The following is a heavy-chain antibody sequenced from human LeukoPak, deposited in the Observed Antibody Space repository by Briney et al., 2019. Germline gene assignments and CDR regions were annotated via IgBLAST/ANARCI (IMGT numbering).Heavy chain of an antibody. CDR3: ARXAPXPGLSFGELGY. CDR2: MNPNSGNT. Sequence: ASVKVSCKASGYTFTSYDINWVRQAPGQGLEWMGWMNPNSGNTGYAQKFQGRVTMTRNTSISTAYMEVSSLISEDTAVYYCARXAPXPGLSFGELGYWGQGTLVTVSS. D-gene: IGHD3-10*01. CDR1: GYTFTSYD. V-gene: IGHV1-8*01. J-gene: IGHJ4*02.